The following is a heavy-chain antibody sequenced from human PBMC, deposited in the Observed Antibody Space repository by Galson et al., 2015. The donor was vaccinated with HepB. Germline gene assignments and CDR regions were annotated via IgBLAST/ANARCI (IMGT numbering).Heavy chain of an antibody. Sequence: SLRLSCAASGFDFRNYAVHWVRQAPGKRLEWVAIILYDGSYKYFADSVKGRFTVSRDNSKNILFRQMNSLKPEDTGVYYCARDHESYGAGSFLDYWGQGTLLTASS. D-gene: IGHD3-10*01. V-gene: IGHV3-30*04. CDR2: ILYDGSYK. CDR1: GFDFRNYA. CDR3: ARDHESYGAGSFLDY. J-gene: IGHJ4*02.